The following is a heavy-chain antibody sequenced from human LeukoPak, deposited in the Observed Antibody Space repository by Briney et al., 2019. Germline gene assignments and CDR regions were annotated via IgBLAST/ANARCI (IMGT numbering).Heavy chain of an antibody. J-gene: IGHJ4*02. CDR1: GYTFTSYG. D-gene: IGHD6-13*01. CDR2: ISAYNGNT. Sequence: ASVKVSCKASGYTFTSYGISWVRQAPGQGLEWMGWISAYNGNTNYAQKLQGRVTMTTDTSTSTAYMELRSLRSDDTAVYYCARDLRGYSSSWYLPFDYWGQGTLVTVSP. CDR3: ARDLRGYSSSWYLPFDY. V-gene: IGHV1-18*01.